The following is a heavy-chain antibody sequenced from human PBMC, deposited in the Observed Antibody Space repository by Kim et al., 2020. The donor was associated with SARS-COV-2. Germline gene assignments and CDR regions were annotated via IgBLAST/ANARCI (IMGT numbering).Heavy chain of an antibody. D-gene: IGHD6-6*01. CDR1: GYSFTKYA. V-gene: IGHV7-4-1*02. J-gene: IGHJ4*02. CDR2: INTNTGNP. CDR3: ATSAGGYSSSSGNYFDY. Sequence: ASVKVSCKASGYSFTKYAMNWVRQAPGQGLEWMGWINTNTGNPTYAQGFTGRFVFSLDTSVSTAYLQISSLKTEDTAVYDCATSAGGYSSSSGNYFDYWGQGALVSISP.